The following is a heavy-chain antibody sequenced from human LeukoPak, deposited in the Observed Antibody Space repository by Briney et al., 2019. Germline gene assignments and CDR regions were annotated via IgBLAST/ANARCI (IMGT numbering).Heavy chain of an antibody. J-gene: IGHJ4*02. D-gene: IGHD6-13*01. CDR2: IRYDGSNK. Sequence: GGSLRLSCAASGFTFSSYGMHWVRQAPGKGLEWVAFIRYDGSNKYYADSVKGRFTISRDNSKNTLYLQMNSLRAEGTAVYYCAKDRSRIALSSFDYWGQGTLVTVSS. CDR3: AKDRSRIALSSFDY. V-gene: IGHV3-30*02. CDR1: GFTFSSYG.